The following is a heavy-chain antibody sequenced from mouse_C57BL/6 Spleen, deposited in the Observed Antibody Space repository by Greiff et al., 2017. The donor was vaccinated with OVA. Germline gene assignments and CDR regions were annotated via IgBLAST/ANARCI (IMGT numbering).Heavy chain of an antibody. CDR2: IDPSDSYT. Sequence: VQLQQPGAELVMPGASVKLSCKASGYTFTSYWMHWVKQRPGQGLEWIGEIDPSDSYTNYNQKFKGKSTLTVDKSSSTAYMQLSSLTSEDSAVYYCASGDYYFDYWGQGTTLTVSS. CDR1: GYTFTSYW. V-gene: IGHV1-69*01. J-gene: IGHJ2*01. CDR3: ASGDYYFDY.